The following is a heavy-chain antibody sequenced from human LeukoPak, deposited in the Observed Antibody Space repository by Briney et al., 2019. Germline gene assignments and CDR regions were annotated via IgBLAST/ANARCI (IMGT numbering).Heavy chain of an antibody. CDR2: IYWDDDK. J-gene: IGHJ4*02. V-gene: IGHV2-5*02. CDR1: GSSLSTSGVG. CDR3: ALTIVEMATTYFDY. D-gene: IGHD5-24*01. Sequence: SGPTLVNPTQTLTLTCTFSGSSLSTSGVGVGWIRQPPGKALEWLALIYWDDDKRYSPSLKSRLTITKDTSKNQVVLTMTNMDPVDTATYYCALTIVEMATTYFDYWGQGTLVTVSS.